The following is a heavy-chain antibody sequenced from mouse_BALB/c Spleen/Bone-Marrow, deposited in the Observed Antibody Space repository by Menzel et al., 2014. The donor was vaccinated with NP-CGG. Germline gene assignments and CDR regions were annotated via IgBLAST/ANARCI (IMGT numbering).Heavy chain of an antibody. J-gene: IGHJ3*01. Sequence: VKLMESGPGLVPPSQSLSITCTVSGFSLTSYGVSWVRQPPGKGLEWLGAIWGDGSTNYHSALISRLCISKDNSKSQVFLKLKSLQADDTATYYCRGGPWFAYWGQGTLVTISA. CDR1: GFSLTSYG. V-gene: IGHV2-3*01. CDR2: IWGDGST. CDR3: RGGPWFAY. D-gene: IGHD3-3*01.